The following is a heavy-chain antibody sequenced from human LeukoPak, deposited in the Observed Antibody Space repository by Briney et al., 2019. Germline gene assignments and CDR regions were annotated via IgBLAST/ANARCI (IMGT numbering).Heavy chain of an antibody. Sequence: SETLSLTCTVSGGSISSYYWSWIRQPAGKGLEWIWRIYTSGSTNYNPSLKSRVTMSVDTSKNQFSLKLSSVTAADTAVYYCARDPRGCSSSWFYDYWGQGTLVTVSS. J-gene: IGHJ4*02. CDR3: ARDPRGCSSSWFYDY. V-gene: IGHV4-4*07. D-gene: IGHD6-13*01. CDR2: IYTSGST. CDR1: GGSISSYY.